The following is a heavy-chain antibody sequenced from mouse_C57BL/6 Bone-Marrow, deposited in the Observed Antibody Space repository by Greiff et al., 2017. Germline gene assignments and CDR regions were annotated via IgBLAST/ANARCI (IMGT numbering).Heavy chain of an antibody. V-gene: IGHV1-42*01. Sequence: VQLQQSGPELVKPGASVKISCKASGYSFTGYYMNWVKQSPEKSLEWIGEINPSTGGTTYNQKFKAKATLTVDKSSSTAYMQLKSLTSEDSAVYYCARWLLLFYFDYWGQGTTLTVSS. CDR3: ARWLLLFYFDY. CDR2: INPSTGGT. J-gene: IGHJ2*01. D-gene: IGHD2-3*01. CDR1: GYSFTGYY.